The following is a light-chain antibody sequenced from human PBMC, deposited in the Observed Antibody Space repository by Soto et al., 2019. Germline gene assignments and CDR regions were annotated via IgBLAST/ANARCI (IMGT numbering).Light chain of an antibody. CDR3: SSYTSSSTLVV. J-gene: IGLJ2*01. Sequence: QSALTQPASVSGSPGQSITFSCTETSSDVGGYNYVSWYQQHPGKAPKLMIYDVSNRPSGVSNRFSGSKSGNTASLTISGLQAEDEADYYCSSYTSSSTLVVFGGGTKVTVL. CDR1: SSDVGGYNY. V-gene: IGLV2-14*01. CDR2: DVS.